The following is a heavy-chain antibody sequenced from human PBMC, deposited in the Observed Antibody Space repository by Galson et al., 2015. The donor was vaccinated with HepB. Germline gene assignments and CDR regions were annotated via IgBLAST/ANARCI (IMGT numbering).Heavy chain of an antibody. CDR3: ARGPTGPLDY. V-gene: IGHV7-4-1*02. J-gene: IGHJ4*02. CDR2: FHPNTGNP. CDR1: GYRFIDSG. D-gene: IGHD1-1*01. Sequence: SLKVSCKAHGYRFIDSGVNWVRQAPGQGLESIRWFHPNTGNPTYAQGFTRRFVFSLDTSVTTAYLQTSGLAHDDSAIYFCARGPTGPLDYWGQGTLVTVSS.